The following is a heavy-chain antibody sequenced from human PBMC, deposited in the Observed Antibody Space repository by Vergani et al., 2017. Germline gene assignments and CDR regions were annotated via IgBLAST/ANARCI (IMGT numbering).Heavy chain of an antibody. J-gene: IGHJ4*02. CDR1: GYTFTRYD. CDR3: ASTFRVRGGAYYFDY. D-gene: IGHD3-10*01. Sequence: QVQLVQSGAEVKTPGASVKVSCKASGYTFTRYDINWVRQATGQGLEGRGWMNPNSGNTGYAQKFQGRVTMTRNTSIRTAYMDLSSLRSEDTAVYYCASTFRVRGGAYYFDYWGQGTLVTVSS. CDR2: MNPNSGNT. V-gene: IGHV1-8*01.